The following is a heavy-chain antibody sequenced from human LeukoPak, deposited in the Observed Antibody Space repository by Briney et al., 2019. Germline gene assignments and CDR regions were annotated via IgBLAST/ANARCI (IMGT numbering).Heavy chain of an antibody. CDR1: GFIFSSYA. D-gene: IGHD1-26*01. Sequence: PGGSLRLSCAASGFIFSSYAMSWVRQAPGKGLEWVSAISGSGGSTYYADSVKGRFTISRDNSKNTLYLQMNSLRAEDTAVYYCAKGPKRWELLCYFDYWGQGTLVTVSS. CDR2: ISGSGGST. CDR3: AKGPKRWELLCYFDY. J-gene: IGHJ4*02. V-gene: IGHV3-23*01.